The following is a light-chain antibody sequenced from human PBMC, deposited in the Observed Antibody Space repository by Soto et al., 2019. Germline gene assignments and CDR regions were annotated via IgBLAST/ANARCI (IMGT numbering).Light chain of an antibody. CDR1: QSVSSSY. J-gene: IGKJ3*01. CDR3: QQYGSSLP. V-gene: IGKV3-20*01. Sequence: EIVLTQSPGTLSLSPGERATLSCRASQSVSSSYLAWYQQKPGQAPRLLIYGASSRATGIPDRFSGSGSGTDFTLTISRLEPEDFGVYYCQQYGSSLPFGPGTKVDIK. CDR2: GAS.